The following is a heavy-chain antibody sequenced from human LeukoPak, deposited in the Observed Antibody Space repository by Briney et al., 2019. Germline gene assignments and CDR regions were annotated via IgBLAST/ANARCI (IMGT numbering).Heavy chain of an antibody. J-gene: IGHJ4*02. D-gene: IGHD5-24*01. CDR1: GFTFSDYY. CDR2: ISSSSRNI. V-gene: IGHV3-11*04. CDR3: ATESVEMATIPLGY. Sequence: TPGGSLRLSCAASGFTFSDYYMSWIRQAPGKGLEWVSSISSSSRNIYYADSVKGRFTISRDNAKNSLYLQMNSLRADDTAVYYCATESVEMATIPLGYWGQGTLVTVSS.